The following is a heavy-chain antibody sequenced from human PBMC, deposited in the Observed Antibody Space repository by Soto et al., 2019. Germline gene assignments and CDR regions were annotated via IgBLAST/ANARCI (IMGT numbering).Heavy chain of an antibody. CDR1: GFTFSSYG. D-gene: IGHD3-9*01. CDR3: AKGRSNYDILTGYSS. CDR2: ISYDGSNK. V-gene: IGHV3-30*18. Sequence: GGSLRLSCAASGFTFSSYGMHWVRQAPGKGLEWVAVISYDGSNKYYADSVKGRFTISRDNSKNTLYLQMNSLRAEDTAVYYCAKGRSNYDILTGYSSWGQGTLVTVSS. J-gene: IGHJ4*02.